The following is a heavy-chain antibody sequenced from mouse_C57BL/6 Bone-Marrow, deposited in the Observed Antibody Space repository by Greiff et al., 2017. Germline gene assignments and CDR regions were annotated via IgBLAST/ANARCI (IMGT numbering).Heavy chain of an antibody. CDR1: GYAFTNYL. CDR2: INPGSGGT. J-gene: IGHJ3*01. Sequence: QVQLQQPGAELVRPGTSVKVSCKASGYAFTNYLIEWVKQRPGQGLEWIGVINPGSGGTNYNEKFKGKATLTADKSSSTAYMQLSSLTSEDSAVYFCAISKYGDSSFAYWGQGTLVTVSA. D-gene: IGHD1-1*01. CDR3: AISKYGDSSFAY. V-gene: IGHV1-54*01.